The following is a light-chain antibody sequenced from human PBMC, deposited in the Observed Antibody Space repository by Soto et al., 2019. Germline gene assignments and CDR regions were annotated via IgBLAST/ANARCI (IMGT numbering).Light chain of an antibody. V-gene: IGLV2-14*01. CDR3: SSHTRSSTYV. CDR1: SSDVGGYNS. CDR2: NVS. Sequence: QSALTQPASVSGSPGQSIAISCTGTSSDVGGYNSVSWYQQHPGKAPKLMIYNVSNRPSGVSDRFSGSKSGTTASLTIYGLQAEDEVYYYCSSHTRSSTYVFGTGTKLTVL. J-gene: IGLJ1*01.